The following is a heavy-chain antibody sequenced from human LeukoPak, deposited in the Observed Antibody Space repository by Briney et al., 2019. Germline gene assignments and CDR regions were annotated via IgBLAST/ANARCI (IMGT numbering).Heavy chain of an antibody. J-gene: IGHJ4*02. CDR2: ISGSGGST. D-gene: IGHD6-13*01. Sequence: GGSLRLSCAASGFTFSSYAMSWVRQAPGEGLEWVSGISGSGGSTYYADSVKGRFTISRDNSKNTLYLQMNSLRAEDTAVYYCARDAAAGYFDYWGQGTLVTVSS. V-gene: IGHV3-23*01. CDR1: GFTFSSYA. CDR3: ARDAAAGYFDY.